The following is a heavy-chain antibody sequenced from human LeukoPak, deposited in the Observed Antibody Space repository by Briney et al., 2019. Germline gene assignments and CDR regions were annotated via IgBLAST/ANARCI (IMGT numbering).Heavy chain of an antibody. J-gene: IGHJ4*03. CDR3: RTDRYGDYGDYIDY. V-gene: IGHV1-2*02. D-gene: IGHD4-17*01. CDR2: INPNSGGT. CDR1: GYTFTGYY. Sequence: ASVKVSCKASGYTFTGYYMHWVRQAPGQGLEWMGWINPNSGGTNYAQKFQGRVTMTRDTSISTAYMELSRLRSDDTAVYYCRTDRYGDYGDYIDYWGQGTTVTVSS.